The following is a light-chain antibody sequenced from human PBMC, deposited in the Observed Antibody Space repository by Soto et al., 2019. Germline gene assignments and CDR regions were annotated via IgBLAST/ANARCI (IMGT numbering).Light chain of an antibody. J-gene: IGLJ3*02. Sequence: QSVLTQPPSASGTPGQRVTISCSGSSSNIGSNYVYWYQQLPGTAPKLLIYRNNQRPSGVRDRFSGSKSGTSASLAISGLRSEDEADYYCAAWDDSLSGRWVFGGGTKLTVL. V-gene: IGLV1-47*01. CDR3: AAWDDSLSGRWV. CDR2: RNN. CDR1: SSNIGSNY.